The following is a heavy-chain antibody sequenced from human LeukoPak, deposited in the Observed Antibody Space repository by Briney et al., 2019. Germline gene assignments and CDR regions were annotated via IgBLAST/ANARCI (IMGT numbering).Heavy chain of an antibody. J-gene: IGHJ6*04. CDR3: ARAPPLRCSSTSCRGRYYYGMDV. Sequence: GASVKVSCKASGYTFTSYAMHWVRQAPGQRLEWMGWINAGNGNTKYSQKFQGRVTITRDTSASTAYMELSSLRSEDTAVCYCARAPPLRCSSTSCRGRYYYGMDVWGKGTTVTVSS. CDR1: GYTFTSYA. V-gene: IGHV1-3*01. D-gene: IGHD2-2*01. CDR2: INAGNGNT.